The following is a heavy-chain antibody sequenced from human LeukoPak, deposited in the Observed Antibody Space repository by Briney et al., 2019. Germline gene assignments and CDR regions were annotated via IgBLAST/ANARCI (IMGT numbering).Heavy chain of an antibody. CDR3: ARLGYCSSRSCSAGRFWFDP. D-gene: IGHD2-2*01. J-gene: IGHJ5*02. V-gene: IGHV1-69*13. CDR1: GGTFSSYA. CDR2: IIPIFGTA. Sequence: SVKVSCKASGGTFSSYAISWVRQAPGQGLEWMGGIIPIFGTANYAQKFQGRVTITADESTSTAYMELSSLRSEDTAVYYCARLGYCSSRSCSAGRFWFDPWGQGTLVAVSS.